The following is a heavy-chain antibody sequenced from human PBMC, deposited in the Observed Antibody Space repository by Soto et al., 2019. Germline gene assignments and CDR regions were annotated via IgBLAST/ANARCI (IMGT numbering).Heavy chain of an antibody. CDR3: ARARGSPENTIHFDY. J-gene: IGHJ4*02. D-gene: IGHD1-1*01. Sequence: TSETLSLTCTVSGGSISSYYWSWIRQPPGKGLEWIGYIYYSGSTNYNPSLKSRVTISVDTSKNQFSLKLSSVTAADTAVYYCARARGSPENTIHFDYWGQGTLVTVSS. CDR2: IYYSGST. V-gene: IGHV4-59*01. CDR1: GGSISSYY.